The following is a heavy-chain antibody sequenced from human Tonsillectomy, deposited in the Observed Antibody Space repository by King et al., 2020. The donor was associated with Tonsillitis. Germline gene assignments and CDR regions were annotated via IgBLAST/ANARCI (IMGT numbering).Heavy chain of an antibody. V-gene: IGHV5-51*01. CDR1: GYSFTNYW. CDR2: IYPGDSDT. CDR3: ARQDYYESSESTQPDY. D-gene: IGHD3-22*01. Sequence: VQLVESGAEVKKPGESLKISCKGSGYSFTNYWIGWVRQMPGKGLEWMGIIYPGDSDTKYSPSFQGQVTISADKSISTAYLQWSSLKASDTAMYYCARQDYYESSESTQPDYWGQGTLVTVSS. J-gene: IGHJ4*02.